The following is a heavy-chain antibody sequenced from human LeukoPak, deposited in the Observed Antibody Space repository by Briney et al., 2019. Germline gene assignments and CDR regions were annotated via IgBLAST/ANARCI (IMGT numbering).Heavy chain of an antibody. CDR2: ISYDGSNK. Sequence: PGGSLRLSCAASGFTFSSYAMHWVRQAPGKGLEWVAVISYDGSNKYYADSVKGRFTISRDNSKNTLYLQMNSLRAEDTAVYYCARCYYSFDYWGQGTLVTVSS. CDR1: GFTFSSYA. V-gene: IGHV3-30*04. D-gene: IGHD3-10*01. J-gene: IGHJ4*02. CDR3: ARCYYSFDY.